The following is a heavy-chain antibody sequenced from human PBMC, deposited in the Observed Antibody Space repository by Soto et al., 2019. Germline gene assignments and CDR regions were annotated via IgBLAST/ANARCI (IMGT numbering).Heavy chain of an antibody. J-gene: IGHJ5*01. CDR1: GFTFSSFG. Sequence: GGSLRLSCAASGFTFSSFGMHWVRQAPGKGLEWVAVISYDGRNKFYADSVKGRFTISRDNSKNTLYLQMNSLRTEDTAVYYCAKEIQSVGWFGYRGQGSLVTVSS. V-gene: IGHV3-30*18. CDR2: ISYDGRNK. CDR3: AKEIQSVGWFGY. D-gene: IGHD4-4*01.